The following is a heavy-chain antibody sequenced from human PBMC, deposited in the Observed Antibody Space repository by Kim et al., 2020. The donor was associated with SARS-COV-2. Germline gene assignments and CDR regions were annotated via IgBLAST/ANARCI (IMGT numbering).Heavy chain of an antibody. CDR1: GFTFSNYG. V-gene: IGHV3-33*01. Sequence: GGSLRLSCAASGFTFSNYGMHWVRQAPGKGLEWVAVIWFDGTNKYYADSVKGRFTISRDNSKHSLYLQMNSLRAEDTAVYYCARGGEDRGSDFPCYYGMDVWGQGTTVTVSS. D-gene: IGHD1-26*01. CDR3: ARGGEDRGSDFPCYYGMDV. CDR2: IWFDGTNK. J-gene: IGHJ6*02.